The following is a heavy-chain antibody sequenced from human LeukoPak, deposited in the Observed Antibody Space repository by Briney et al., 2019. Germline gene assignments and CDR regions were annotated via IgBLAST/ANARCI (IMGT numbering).Heavy chain of an antibody. D-gene: IGHD3-22*01. Sequence: AASVKVSCKASGGTFSSYAISWVRQAPGQGLEWMGGIIPIFGTANYAQKFQGRVTITADESTSTAYMELSSLRSEDTAVYYCASRSARMGYYYDSSPTAGPFDYWGQGTLVTVSS. CDR1: GGTFSSYA. J-gene: IGHJ4*02. CDR2: IIPIFGTA. V-gene: IGHV1-69*13. CDR3: ASRSARMGYYYDSSPTAGPFDY.